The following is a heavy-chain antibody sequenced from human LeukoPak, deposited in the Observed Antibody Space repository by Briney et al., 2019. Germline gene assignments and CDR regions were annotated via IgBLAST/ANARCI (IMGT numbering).Heavy chain of an antibody. J-gene: IGHJ4*02. CDR1: GFTFSSYG. CDR2: ISYDGSNK. Sequence: GRSLRLSCAVSGFTFSSYGMHWVRQAPGKGLEWVAVISYDGSNKYYADSVKGRFTISRDNSKNTLYLQMNSLRAEDTAVYYCAKGEGSMLFDYWGQGTLVTVSS. V-gene: IGHV3-30*18. CDR3: AKGEGSMLFDY. D-gene: IGHD2-8*01.